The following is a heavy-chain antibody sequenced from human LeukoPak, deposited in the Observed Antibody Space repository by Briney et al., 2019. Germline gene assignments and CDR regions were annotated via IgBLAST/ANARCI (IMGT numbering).Heavy chain of an antibody. J-gene: IGHJ2*01. CDR3: ARDGSSGWPNNWYLDL. CDR2: IYSGGST. D-gene: IGHD6-19*01. V-gene: IGHV3-53*01. CDR1: GFTVSSNY. Sequence: GGSLRLSCAASGFTVSSNYMSWVRQAPGKGLEWVSVIYSGGSTYYADSVKGRFTISRDNSKNTLCLQMNSLRAEDTAVYYCARDGSSGWPNNWYLDLWGRGTLVTVSS.